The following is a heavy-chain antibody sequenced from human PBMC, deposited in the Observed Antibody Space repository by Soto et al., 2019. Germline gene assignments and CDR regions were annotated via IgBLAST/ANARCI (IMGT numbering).Heavy chain of an antibody. Sequence: SSETLSLTCAVYGGSFSGYYWSWIRQPPGKGLEWIGEINHSGSTNYNPSLKSRVTISVDTSKNQFSLKLSSVTAADTAVYYCARGRPRQLAAPPIYYYYYYMDVWGKGTTVTVSS. J-gene: IGHJ6*03. V-gene: IGHV4-34*01. CDR3: ARGRPRQLAAPPIYYYYYYMDV. D-gene: IGHD6-6*01. CDR2: INHSGST. CDR1: GGSFSGYY.